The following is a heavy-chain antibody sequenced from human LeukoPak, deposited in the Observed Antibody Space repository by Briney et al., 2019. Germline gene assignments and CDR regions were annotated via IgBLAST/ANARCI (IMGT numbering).Heavy chain of an antibody. Sequence: SETLSLTCTVSGYSISSGYYWAWIRQPPGKGLEWIGSIYHSGSTYYNPSLKSRVTISVDTSKSQFSLKLSSVTAADTAVYYCAITTYYYYYMDVWGKGTTVTVSS. CDR3: AITTYYYYYMDV. CDR2: IYHSGST. V-gene: IGHV4-38-2*02. J-gene: IGHJ6*03. CDR1: GYSISSGYY. D-gene: IGHD3-22*01.